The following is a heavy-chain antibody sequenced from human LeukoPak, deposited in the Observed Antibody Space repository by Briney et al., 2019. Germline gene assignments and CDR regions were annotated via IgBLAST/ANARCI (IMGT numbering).Heavy chain of an antibody. CDR3: ARVSGEGAILFDY. CDR1: GGSLSSSSYY. Sequence: PSETLSLTCTVSGGSLSSSSYYWGWLRQPPGKGLEWFGSIYYSGSTYYNPSLKSRVTISVDTSKNQFSLKLSSVTAADTAVYYCARVSGEGAILFDYWGQGTLVTVSS. CDR2: IYYSGST. V-gene: IGHV4-39*01. D-gene: IGHD1-26*01. J-gene: IGHJ4*02.